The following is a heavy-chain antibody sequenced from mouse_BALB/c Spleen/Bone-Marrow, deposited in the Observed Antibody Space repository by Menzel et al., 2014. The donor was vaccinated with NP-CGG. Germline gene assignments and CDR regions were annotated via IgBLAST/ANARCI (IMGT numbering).Heavy chain of an antibody. J-gene: IGHJ4*01. D-gene: IGHD1-1*01. CDR2: INPRSGRT. V-gene: IGHV1S81*02. CDR1: GYTFTSYW. Sequence: LQESGAELVKPGASVKLSCKASGYTFTSYWMYWVIQRPGQGLEWIGEINPRSGRTNYNEKFKSRATLIVDKSSSTAYMQLSSLTSEDSAVYYCARGLYGAMDYWGQGTSVTVSS. CDR3: ARGLYGAMDY.